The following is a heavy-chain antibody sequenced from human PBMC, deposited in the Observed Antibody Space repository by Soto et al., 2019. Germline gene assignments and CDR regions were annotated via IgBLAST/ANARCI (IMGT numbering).Heavy chain of an antibody. CDR2: ISGNGGT. J-gene: IGHJ4*02. V-gene: IGHV3-23*01. CDR1: GFTFSIYA. Sequence: EVQLLESGGGLVQPGGSLRLSCAASGFTFSIYAMSWVRQVPGKGLEWVSTISGNGGTSYADFARGRFTISRDNSKNTLYLQMNSLRVDDTAIYYCAKDAPGSGWLSDYWGQGTLVTVSS. CDR3: AKDAPGSGWLSDY. D-gene: IGHD3-22*01.